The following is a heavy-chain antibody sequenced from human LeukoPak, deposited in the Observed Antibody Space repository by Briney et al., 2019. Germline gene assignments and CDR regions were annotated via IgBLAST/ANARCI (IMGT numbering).Heavy chain of an antibody. CDR3: ARRAYSHEWFDP. D-gene: IGHD5-12*01. J-gene: IGHJ5*02. CDR2: IYPGDSDT. V-gene: IGHV5-51*01. Sequence: GASLKISCKASGYTFANYWIGWVRQMPGKGLEWMGTIYPGDSDTRYSPSFQGHVTISADRSISTAYLQWSSLRASDSAMYYCARRAYSHEWFDPWGQGTLVTVSS. CDR1: GYTFANYW.